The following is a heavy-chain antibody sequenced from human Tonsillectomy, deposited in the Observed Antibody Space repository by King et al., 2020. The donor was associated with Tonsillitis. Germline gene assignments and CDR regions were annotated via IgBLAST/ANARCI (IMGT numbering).Heavy chain of an antibody. Sequence: QLVQSGGGVVQPGRSLRLSCAASGFTFSSHTTHWVRQAPGKGLEWVALISYDGTNRYYTDSVKGRFTVSRDNSKNTLYLQMNSLKPEETAVFYCARETRGYCSGGSCYHSGAFDVWGQGTMVTVSS. J-gene: IGHJ3*01. V-gene: IGHV3-30*04. D-gene: IGHD2-15*01. CDR2: ISYDGTNR. CDR1: GFTFSSHT. CDR3: ARETRGYCSGGSCYHSGAFDV.